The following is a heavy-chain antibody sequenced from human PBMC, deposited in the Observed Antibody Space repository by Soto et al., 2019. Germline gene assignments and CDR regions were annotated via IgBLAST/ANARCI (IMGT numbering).Heavy chain of an antibody. D-gene: IGHD1-26*01. Sequence: QVHLVQSGAEVKKPGASVKVSCKASDHTFTSYGITWVRQAPGQGLEWMGWISAYNENTNYAQKFQGRVTMTTDTSTSTAYMELRSLRSDDTAIYYCARDRVGATTYFDYWGQGTLVTVSS. CDR3: ARDRVGATTYFDY. J-gene: IGHJ4*02. CDR2: ISAYNENT. CDR1: DHTFTSYG. V-gene: IGHV1-18*01.